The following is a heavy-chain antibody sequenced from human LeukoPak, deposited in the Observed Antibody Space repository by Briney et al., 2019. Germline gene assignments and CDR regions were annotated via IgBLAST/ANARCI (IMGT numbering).Heavy chain of an antibody. V-gene: IGHV3-23*01. D-gene: IGHD1/OR15-1a*01. Sequence: QPGGSLRLSGAASGFTFSDFAMSWVRQAPGKGLEWVSGMSASGSHTHSADFVKGRFTISRDNFKNTLYLQMNGLRVEDTAVYYCAKVRSGNNYYFDYWGQGTLVTVSS. CDR1: GFTFSDFA. CDR2: MSASGSHT. CDR3: AKVRSGNNYYFDY. J-gene: IGHJ4*02.